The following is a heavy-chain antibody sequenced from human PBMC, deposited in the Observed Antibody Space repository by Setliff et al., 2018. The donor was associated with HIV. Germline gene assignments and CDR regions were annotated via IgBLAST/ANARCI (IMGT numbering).Heavy chain of an antibody. CDR1: GYSLTSYG. D-gene: IGHD3-3*01. CDR2: ISAYNGNT. V-gene: IGHV1-18*01. J-gene: IGHJ4*02. Sequence: ASVKVSCKASGYSLTSYGISWVRQAPGQGLEWMGRISAYNGNTNYARKSQGRVTMTKDTFTNTAFMELRSLTSDDTAVYYCARDRDDLGLDFWGQGTLVTVSS. CDR3: ARDRDDLGLDF.